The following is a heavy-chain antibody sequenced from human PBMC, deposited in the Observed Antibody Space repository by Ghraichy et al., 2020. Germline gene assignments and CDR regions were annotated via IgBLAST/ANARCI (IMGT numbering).Heavy chain of an antibody. CDR2: IRGKANSYAT. Sequence: GGSLRLSCAASGFTFSGSAMHWVRQASGKGLEWVGHIRGKANSYATAYGASVKGRFTISRDDSKNMAFLQMNSLKTEDTAVYFCTRRRWDSDYYYGMDVWGQGTTVTVSS. J-gene: IGHJ6*02. V-gene: IGHV3-73*01. CDR3: TRRRWDSDYYYGMDV. CDR1: GFTFSGSA. D-gene: IGHD1-26*01.